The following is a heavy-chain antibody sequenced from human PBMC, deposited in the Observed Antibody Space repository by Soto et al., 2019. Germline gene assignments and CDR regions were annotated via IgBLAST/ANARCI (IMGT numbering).Heavy chain of an antibody. CDR1: CGAILRDEYY. V-gene: IGHV4-30-4*01. CDR2: VYYTGST. CDR3: ARDRSNSPDLLDS. J-gene: IGHJ4*02. D-gene: IGHD1-1*01. Sequence: NRCLPGHVSCGAILRDEYYRTWLRRPPGGGPDSIGHVYYTGSTSNSPPLKSRLTISVDTPKNQFSLRLNSVSAADTAVYYCARDRSNSPDLLDSWGRENLV.